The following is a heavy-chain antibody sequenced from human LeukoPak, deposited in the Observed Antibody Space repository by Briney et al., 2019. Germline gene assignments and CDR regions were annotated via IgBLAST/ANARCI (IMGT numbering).Heavy chain of an antibody. V-gene: IGHV3-74*01. J-gene: IGHJ4*02. CDR1: GFTFSSYW. Sequence: GGSLRLSCAASGFTFSSYWMHWVRQAPGKGLVWVSRTNSDGSSISYADSVKGRFTISRDNAKNTLYLQMNSLRAEDTAVYYCASIIGRSSNEDYWGQGTLVTVSS. CDR2: TNSDGSSI. CDR3: ASIIGRSSNEDY. D-gene: IGHD6-13*01.